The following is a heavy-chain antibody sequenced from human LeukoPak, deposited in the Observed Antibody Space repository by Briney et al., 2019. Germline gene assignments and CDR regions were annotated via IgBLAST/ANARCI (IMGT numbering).Heavy chain of an antibody. CDR2: ISGSGDST. V-gene: IGHV3-23*01. Sequence: GGSLRLSCTASGFTFGDYAMSWFRQAPGKGLEWVSTISGSGDSTYYADSVKGRFTISRDNSKNTLYLQMNSLRAEDTAVYYCAKGWGSRGYFHYWGQGTLVTVSS. CDR1: GFTFGDYA. CDR3: AKGWGSRGYFHY. D-gene: IGHD3-10*01. J-gene: IGHJ4*02.